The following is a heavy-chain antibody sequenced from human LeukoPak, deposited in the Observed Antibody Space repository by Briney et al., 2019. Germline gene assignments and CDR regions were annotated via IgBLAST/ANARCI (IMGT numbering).Heavy chain of an antibody. J-gene: IGHJ4*02. CDR2: ISSSSSYI. Sequence: GGSLRLSCAASGFTFSSYSMNWVRQAPGKGLEWVSSISSSSSYIYYADSVKGRFTISRDNAKNSLYLQMNSLRAEDTAVYYCARDPGDCRPGGKNYWGQGTLVTVSS. CDR1: GFTFSSYS. D-gene: IGHD2-21*02. V-gene: IGHV3-21*01. CDR3: ARDPGDCRPGGKNY.